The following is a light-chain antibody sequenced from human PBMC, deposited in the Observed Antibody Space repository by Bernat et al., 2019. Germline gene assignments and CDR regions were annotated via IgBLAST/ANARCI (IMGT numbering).Light chain of an antibody. V-gene: IGLV3-1*01. CDR2: RDD. Sequence: SYELIQPPSVSVSPGQTASITCSGDRLSNTCWYQQKPGQSPVVVIFRDDKRPSGIPERFSGSNSGNTATLTISGTQAIDEADYYCQAWDSCTGVFGGGTKLTVL. CDR3: QAWDSCTGV. CDR1: RLSN. J-gene: IGLJ3*02.